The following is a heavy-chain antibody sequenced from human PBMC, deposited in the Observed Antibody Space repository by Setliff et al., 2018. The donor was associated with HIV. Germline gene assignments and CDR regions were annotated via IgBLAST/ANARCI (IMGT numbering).Heavy chain of an antibody. Sequence: GESLKISCKGSGYTFTSYWIAWVRHMPGKGLEWMWIIYPVDSDTRYSPSFQGQVTISADNSISTAYLRWSSLKASDTAMYYCARRGVNTANSAFAIFDYWGQGALVTVSS. V-gene: IGHV5-51*01. D-gene: IGHD1-7*01. J-gene: IGHJ4*02. CDR1: GYTFTSYW. CDR2: IYPVDSDT. CDR3: ARRGVNTANSAFAIFDY.